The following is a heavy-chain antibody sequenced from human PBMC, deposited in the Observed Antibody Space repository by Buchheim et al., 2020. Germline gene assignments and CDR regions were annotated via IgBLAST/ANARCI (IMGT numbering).Heavy chain of an antibody. V-gene: IGHV4-39*02. J-gene: IGHJ1*01. D-gene: IGHD3-22*01. CDR1: GGSISSSSYY. Sequence: QLQLQESGPGLVKPSETLSLTCTVSGGSISSSSYYWGWIRQPPGKGLEWIGSIYYSGSTYYNPSLKSRVTISVDTSKNQFSLKLSSVTAADTAVYYCAKDRSTMIVVWHFQHWGQGTL. CDR2: IYYSGST. CDR3: AKDRSTMIVVWHFQH.